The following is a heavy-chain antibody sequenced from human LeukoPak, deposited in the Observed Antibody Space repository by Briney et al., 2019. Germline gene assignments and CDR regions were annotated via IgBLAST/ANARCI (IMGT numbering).Heavy chain of an antibody. CDR2: INHSGST. D-gene: IGHD3-10*01. Sequence: PSQTLSLTCAVYGGSFSGYYWSWIRQPPGKGLEWIGEINHSGSTNYNPSLKSRVTISVDTSKNQFSLKLSSVTAADTAVYYCARGHHSPGGFGELYWAFDIWGQGTMVTVSS. V-gene: IGHV4-34*01. CDR1: GGSFSGYY. J-gene: IGHJ3*02. CDR3: ARGHHSPGGFGELYWAFDI.